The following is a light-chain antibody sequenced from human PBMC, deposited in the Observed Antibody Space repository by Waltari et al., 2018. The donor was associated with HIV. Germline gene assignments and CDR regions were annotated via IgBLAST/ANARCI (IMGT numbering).Light chain of an antibody. CDR3: SSYTSSSTRV. J-gene: IGLJ3*02. Sequence: QSALTQPASVSGSPGQSIIISCTGTSSDVGGYNYVSWYQRHPGKAPKLIIYDVSNRPSGVSNRFSGSKSGNRAALTISGIQAEDEADYYCSSYTSSSTRVFGGGTTVTVL. CDR2: DVS. V-gene: IGLV2-14*03. CDR1: SSDVGGYNY.